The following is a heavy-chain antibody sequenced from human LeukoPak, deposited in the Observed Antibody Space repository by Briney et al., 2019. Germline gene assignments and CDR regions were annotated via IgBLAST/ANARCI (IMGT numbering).Heavy chain of an antibody. CDR3: AKAPKQPSRPGGNWFDP. CDR1: GFSFSSYA. J-gene: IGHJ5*02. CDR2: ISGSDGST. D-gene: IGHD6-13*01. V-gene: IGHV3-23*01. Sequence: GGSLRLSCAASGFSFSSYAMSWVRQAPGKGLDWVSHISGSDGSTYYADSVKGRFTISRDNSKNTLYLQMNSLRADDTAVYYCAKAPKQPSRPGGNWFDPWGQGTLVTVSS.